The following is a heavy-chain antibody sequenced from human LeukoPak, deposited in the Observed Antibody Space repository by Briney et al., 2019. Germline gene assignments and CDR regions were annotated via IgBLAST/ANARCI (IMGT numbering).Heavy chain of an antibody. Sequence: GGTLRLSCTASGFTLSSYEMYWGCQRPRPGMGRVSHISASGNNIYHADSVKGRFTISRDNAKNSLYLQMNSLRAEDTAVYYCARDRGVGAFFDYWGQGTLVTVSS. D-gene: IGHD1-26*01. CDR3: ARDRGVGAFFDY. V-gene: IGHV3-48*03. J-gene: IGHJ4*02. CDR1: GFTLSSYE. CDR2: ISASGNNI.